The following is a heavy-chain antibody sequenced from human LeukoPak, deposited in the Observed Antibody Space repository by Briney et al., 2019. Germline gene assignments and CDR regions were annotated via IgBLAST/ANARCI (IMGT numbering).Heavy chain of an antibody. CDR1: GFTVSSNY. V-gene: IGHV3-66*02. D-gene: IGHD3-3*01. Sequence: PGGSLRLSCAASGFTVSSNYMSWVRQAPGKGLEWVSVTYYADSVKGRFTISRDNSKTTLYLQMNSLRAEDTAVYYCARGGLRVVDYFDYWGQGTLVTVSS. CDR3: ARGGLRVVDYFDY. J-gene: IGHJ4*02. CDR2: T.